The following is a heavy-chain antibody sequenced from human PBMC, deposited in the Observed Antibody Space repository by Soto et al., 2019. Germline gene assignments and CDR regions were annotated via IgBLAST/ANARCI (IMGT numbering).Heavy chain of an antibody. CDR1: GFTFDDYA. J-gene: IGHJ5*02. D-gene: IGHD3-16*01. CDR2: ISWNSGSI. CDR3: AKSQGGYNWFDP. V-gene: IGHV3-9*01. Sequence: GGSLRLSCAASGFTFDDYAMHWVRQAPGKGLEWVSGISWNSGSIGYADSVKGRFTISRDNAKNSLYLQMNSLRAEDTALYYCAKSQGGYNWFDPWGQGTLVTVSS.